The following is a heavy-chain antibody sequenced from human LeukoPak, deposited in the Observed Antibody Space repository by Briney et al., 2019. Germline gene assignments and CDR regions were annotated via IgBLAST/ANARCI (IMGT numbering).Heavy chain of an antibody. J-gene: IGHJ3*02. D-gene: IGHD6-6*01. CDR1: GGSISSSSYY. CDR2: IYCSGST. CDR3: ATFPGSQGAARPLLYAFDI. Sequence: SETLSLTCTVSGGSISSSSYYWGWIRQPPGKGLEWIGSIYCSGSTYYNPSLKSRVTISVDTSKNQFSLKLSSVTAADTAVYYCATFPGSQGAARPLLYAFDIWGQGTMVTVSS. V-gene: IGHV4-39*07.